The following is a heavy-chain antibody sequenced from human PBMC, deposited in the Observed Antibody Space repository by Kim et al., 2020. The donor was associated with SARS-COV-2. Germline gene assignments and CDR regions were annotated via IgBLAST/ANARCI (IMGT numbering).Heavy chain of an antibody. CDR2: ISGSGGST. V-gene: IGHV3-23*01. D-gene: IGHD2-2*01. CDR1: GFTFSSYA. Sequence: GGSLRLSCAASGFTFSSYAMSWVRQAPGKGLEWVSAISGSGGSTYYADSVKGRFTISRDNSKNTLYLQMNSLRAEDTAVYYCAKRIRYCSSTSCYEQRGMDVWGQGTTVTVSS. J-gene: IGHJ6*02. CDR3: AKRIRYCSSTSCYEQRGMDV.